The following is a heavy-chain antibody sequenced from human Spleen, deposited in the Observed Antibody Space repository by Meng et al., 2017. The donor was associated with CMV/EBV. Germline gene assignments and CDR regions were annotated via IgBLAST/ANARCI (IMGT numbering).Heavy chain of an antibody. J-gene: IGHJ4*02. V-gene: IGHV4-59*01. CDR1: GGSISSYY. CDR2: VYYSGST. CDR3: ARGIVATRRGVFYFDY. Sequence: SETLSLTCTVSGGSISSYYWSWIRQPPGKGLEWIGYVYYSGSTNYNPSLESRVTTSVDTSKNKFSLKLSSVTAADTAVYYCARGIVATRRGVFYFDYWGQGTLVTVSS. D-gene: IGHD5-12*01.